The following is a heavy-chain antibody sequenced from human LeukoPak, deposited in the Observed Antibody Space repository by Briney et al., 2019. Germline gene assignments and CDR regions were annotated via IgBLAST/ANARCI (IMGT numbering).Heavy chain of an antibody. D-gene: IGHD2-21*01. J-gene: IGHJ4*02. CDR1: GYRFTGYY. CDR3: ARAGQSSNFGDYFDY. V-gene: IGHV1-2*06. CDR2: INPDSGGP. Sequence: ASVEVSCKTSGYRFTGYYLHWMRQAPGQGLEWMGRINPDSGGPNYAQKFQGRVTITRVTSINTAYMELSSLRSDDTAFYYCARAGQSSNFGDYFDYWGQGTLVTVSS.